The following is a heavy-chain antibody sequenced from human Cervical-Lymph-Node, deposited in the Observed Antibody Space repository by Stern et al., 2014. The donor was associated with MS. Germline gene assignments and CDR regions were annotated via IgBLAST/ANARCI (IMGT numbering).Heavy chain of an antibody. Sequence: MQLVESGGGVVQPGRSLRLSCAASGFTFSSYGMHWVRQAPGKGLEWVAVIWYDGSNKYYADSVKGRFTISRDNSKNTLYLQMNSLRAEDTAVYYCARPYDYGDYVWWDYWGQGTLVTVSS. D-gene: IGHD4-17*01. V-gene: IGHV3-33*01. J-gene: IGHJ4*02. CDR1: GFTFSSYG. CDR3: ARPYDYGDYVWWDY. CDR2: IWYDGSNK.